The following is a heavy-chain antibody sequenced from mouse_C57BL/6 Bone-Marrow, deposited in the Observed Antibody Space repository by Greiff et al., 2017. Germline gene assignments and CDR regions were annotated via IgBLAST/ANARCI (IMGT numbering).Heavy chain of an antibody. CDR1: GYAFSSSW. V-gene: IGHV1-82*01. J-gene: IGHJ2*01. D-gene: IGHD1-2*01. CDR3: ARYGYYGYTYFDY. Sequence: VQLQQSGPELVKPGASVTISCKASGYAFSSSWMNWVKQRPGKGLAWIGRIYPGDGDTNYNGKFKGKATLTAATSSSTAYMQLSSLTSEDSAVYFCARYGYYGYTYFDYWGQGTTLTVSS. CDR2: IYPGDGDT.